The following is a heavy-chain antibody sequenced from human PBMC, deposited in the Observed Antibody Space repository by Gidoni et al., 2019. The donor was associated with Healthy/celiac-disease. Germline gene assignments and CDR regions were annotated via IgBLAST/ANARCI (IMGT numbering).Heavy chain of an antibody. Sequence: QLQLQESGPGLVKPSQTLSLTCPVSGGSISSGSYYWSWIRQPPGKGLEWSGRIYTSGSTNYNPSLKSRVTISVDTSKNQSSLKLSSVTAADTAVYYCARLGLRLGYGMDVWGQGTTVTVSS. CDR2: IYTSGST. CDR3: ARLGLRLGYGMDV. D-gene: IGHD3-16*01. CDR1: GGSISSGSYY. V-gene: IGHV4-61*02. J-gene: IGHJ6*02.